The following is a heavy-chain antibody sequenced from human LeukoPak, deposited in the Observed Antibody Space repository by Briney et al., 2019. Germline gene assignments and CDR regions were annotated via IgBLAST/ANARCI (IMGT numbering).Heavy chain of an antibody. CDR3: AKGLGLRDYYYMDV. Sequence: ASVKVSCKASGYTFTSYDINWVRQATGQGLEWMGWMSPNSGNTGYAQKFQGRVTMTRNTSISTAYMELSSLRSEDTAVYYCAKGLGLRDYYYMDVWGKGTTVTISS. J-gene: IGHJ6*03. V-gene: IGHV1-8*01. D-gene: IGHD3-3*01. CDR1: GYTFTSYD. CDR2: MSPNSGNT.